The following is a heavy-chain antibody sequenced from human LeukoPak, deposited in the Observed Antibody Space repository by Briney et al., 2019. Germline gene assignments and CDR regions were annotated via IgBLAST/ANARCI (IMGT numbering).Heavy chain of an antibody. CDR1: GFAISVYA. D-gene: IGHD6-19*01. CDR2: INANSGTT. J-gene: IGHJ5*01. CDR3: AKPISGGLAVTADWFHP. Sequence: GGSLRLSCTASGFAISVYAMSWLRQPPGKGLEWVSTINANSGTTSYAASVRGRFTISRDNSKNTLYLQLNTLRADDTATYYCAKPISGGLAVTADWFHPWGQGTLVVVSS. V-gene: IGHV3-23*01.